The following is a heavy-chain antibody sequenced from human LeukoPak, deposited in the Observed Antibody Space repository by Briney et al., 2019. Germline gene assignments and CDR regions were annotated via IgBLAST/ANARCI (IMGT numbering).Heavy chain of an antibody. CDR1: GGSISSYY. Sequence: SETLSLTCTVSGGSISSYYWSWIRQPPGKGLEWIGHIYTSGSTNYNPSLKSRVTISVDTSKNQFSLKLSSVTAADTAVYYCARLRNLDYMDVWGKGTTVTVSS. CDR2: IYTSGST. J-gene: IGHJ6*03. D-gene: IGHD1-14*01. CDR3: ARLRNLDYMDV. V-gene: IGHV4-4*09.